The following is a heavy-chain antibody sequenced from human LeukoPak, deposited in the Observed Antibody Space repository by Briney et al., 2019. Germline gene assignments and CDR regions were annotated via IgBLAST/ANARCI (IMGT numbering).Heavy chain of an antibody. CDR3: ARERNSYGPYFDY. CDR1: GGSISSGGYY. J-gene: IGHJ4*02. CDR2: IYYSGST. V-gene: IGHV4-31*03. Sequence: PSETLSLTCTVSGGSISSGGYYWSWIRQHPGKGLEWIGYIYYSGSTYYNPSLKSRVTISVDTSKNQFSLKLSSVTAADTAVYYCARERNSYGPYFDYWGQGTLVTVPS. D-gene: IGHD5-18*01.